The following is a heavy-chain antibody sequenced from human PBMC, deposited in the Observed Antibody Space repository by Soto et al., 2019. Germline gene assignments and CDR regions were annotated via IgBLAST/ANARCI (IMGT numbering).Heavy chain of an antibody. CDR1: GYTFIAYY. Sequence: ASVKVSCKASGYTFIAYYIHWVRQAPGQGLEWMGWIIPISGGTNYAQKFQDRVTMTRDTSISTAYMELSSLRSDDTAVYYCARGAYSHDFDIWGQGTMV. V-gene: IGHV1-2*02. CDR3: ARGAYSHDFDI. J-gene: IGHJ3*02. CDR2: IIPISGGT. D-gene: IGHD2-15*01.